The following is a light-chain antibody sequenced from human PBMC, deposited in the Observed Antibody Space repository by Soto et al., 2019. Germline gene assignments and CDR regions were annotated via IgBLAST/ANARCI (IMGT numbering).Light chain of an antibody. J-gene: IGKJ4*01. CDR1: QSVRTY. CDR3: HQRSNWPRT. Sequence: EIVLTQSPATLSLFPGERATLSCRDSQSVRTYLAWYQQKPGQAPRLLISNASNRATGIPARFSGSGSGTAFTLTISSLEAEDFAVYYCHQRSNWPRTFGGGTKVEI. V-gene: IGKV3-11*01. CDR2: NAS.